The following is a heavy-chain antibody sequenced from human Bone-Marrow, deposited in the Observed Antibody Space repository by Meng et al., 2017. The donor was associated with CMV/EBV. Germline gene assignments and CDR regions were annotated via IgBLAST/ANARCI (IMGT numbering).Heavy chain of an antibody. CDR1: GFTFDDYG. V-gene: IGHV3-20*04. Sequence: GESRKISCAASGFTFDDYGMSWVRQAPGKGLEWVSGINWNGGSTGYADSVKGRFTISRDNAKKSLYLQMNSLRAEDTALYYCARGLVGAGGWFDPWGQGTLVTVSS. J-gene: IGHJ5*02. CDR3: ARGLVGAGGWFDP. D-gene: IGHD1-26*01. CDR2: INWNGGST.